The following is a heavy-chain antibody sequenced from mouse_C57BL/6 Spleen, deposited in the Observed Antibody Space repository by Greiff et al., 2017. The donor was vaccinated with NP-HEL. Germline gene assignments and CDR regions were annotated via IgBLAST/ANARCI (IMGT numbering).Heavy chain of an antibody. J-gene: IGHJ2*01. Sequence: VQLKESGPGLVKPSQSLSLTCSVTGYSITSGYYWNWIRQFPGNKLEWMGYISYDGSNNYNPSLKNRISITRDTSKNQFFLKLNSVTTEDTATYYCARTPPYYGNSYFDYWGQGTTLTVSS. CDR2: ISYDGSN. D-gene: IGHD2-10*01. V-gene: IGHV3-6*01. CDR3: ARTPPYYGNSYFDY. CDR1: GYSITSGYY.